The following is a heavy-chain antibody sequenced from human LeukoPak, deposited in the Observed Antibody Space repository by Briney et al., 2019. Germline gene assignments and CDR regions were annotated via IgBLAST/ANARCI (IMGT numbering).Heavy chain of an antibody. V-gene: IGHV3-7*04. D-gene: IGHD4-11*01. CDR3: GRAKDYSSI. CDR2: IKQDGSEK. CDR1: GFTFSSYG. J-gene: IGHJ4*02. Sequence: PGGSLRLSCAASGFTFSSYGMHWVRQAPGKGLEWVANIKQDGSEKYYVDSVKGRFTVSRDNAKNLMYLQMNSLRDEDTAVYYCGRAKDYSSIWGQGTLVTVSS.